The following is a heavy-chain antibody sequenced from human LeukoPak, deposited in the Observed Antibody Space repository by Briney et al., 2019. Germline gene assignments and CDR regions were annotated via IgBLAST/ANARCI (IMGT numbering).Heavy chain of an antibody. Sequence: SETLSLTCTVSGGSLSPYYWSWIRQAPGKGLQWIGYIFYNRRTTNYNPSLKSRATILVDTSNNQSSLKLNSVTAADTAVYYCARVGDWNDLVYWGQGILVTVSS. CDR1: GGSLSPYY. CDR2: IFYNRRTT. CDR3: ARVGDWNDLVY. D-gene: IGHD1-1*01. J-gene: IGHJ4*02. V-gene: IGHV4-59*01.